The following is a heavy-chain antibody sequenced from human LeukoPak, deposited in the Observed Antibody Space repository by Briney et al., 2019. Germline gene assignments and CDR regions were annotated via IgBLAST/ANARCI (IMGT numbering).Heavy chain of an antibody. V-gene: IGHV3-23*01. Sequence: PGGSLRLSCAAPGFTFGTYAMSWVRQAPGKGLEWVSGISGSGGSTYYADSVKGRFTISRDNSKNTQYLQMNSLRAEDTAVYYCAKDQDYDSSGYYYAFFDYWGQGTLVTVSS. D-gene: IGHD3-22*01. CDR3: AKDQDYDSSGYYYAFFDY. CDR1: GFTFGTYA. J-gene: IGHJ4*02. CDR2: ISGSGGST.